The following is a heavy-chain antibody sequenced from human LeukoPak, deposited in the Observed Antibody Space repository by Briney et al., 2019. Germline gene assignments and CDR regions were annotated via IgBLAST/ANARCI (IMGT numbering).Heavy chain of an antibody. CDR3: SRSAVAGTDWFDP. Sequence: GESLKISCKGSGHSFTSYWISWVRQMPGKVLEWMGRIDPSDSYTNYSPSFQGHVTISADKSISTAYLQWSSLKASDTAMYYCSRSAVAGTDWFDPWGQGTLVTVSS. J-gene: IGHJ5*02. V-gene: IGHV5-10-1*01. CDR1: GHSFTSYW. D-gene: IGHD6-19*01. CDR2: IDPSDSYT.